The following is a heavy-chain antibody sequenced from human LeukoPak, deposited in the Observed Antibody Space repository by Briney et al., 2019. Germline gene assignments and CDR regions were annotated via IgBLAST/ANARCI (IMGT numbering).Heavy chain of an antibody. CDR3: AKDLGGSGSYKYYYYYGMDV. V-gene: IGHV3-23*01. D-gene: IGHD3-10*01. CDR1: GFTFSSYA. CDR2: ISGSGGST. J-gene: IGHJ6*04. Sequence: GGSLRLSCAASGFTFSSYAMRWVRQAPGKGLEWVSAISGSGGSTYYADSVKGRFTISRDNSKNTLYLQMNSLRAEDTAVYYCAKDLGGSGSYKYYYYYGMDVWGKGTTVTVSS.